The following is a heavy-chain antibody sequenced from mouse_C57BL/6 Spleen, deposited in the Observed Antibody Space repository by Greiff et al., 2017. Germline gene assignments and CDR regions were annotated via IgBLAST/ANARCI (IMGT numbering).Heavy chain of an antibody. CDR2: IRNKANGYTT. J-gene: IGHJ4*01. Sequence: EVKLMESGGGLVQPGGSLSLSCAASGFTFTDYYMSWVRQPPGKALEWLGFIRNKANGYTTEYSASVKGRFTISRDNSQSILYLQMNALRAEDSATYYCARSFITTVVENYAMDYWGQGTSVTVSS. D-gene: IGHD1-1*01. CDR3: ARSFITTVVENYAMDY. V-gene: IGHV7-3*01. CDR1: GFTFTDYY.